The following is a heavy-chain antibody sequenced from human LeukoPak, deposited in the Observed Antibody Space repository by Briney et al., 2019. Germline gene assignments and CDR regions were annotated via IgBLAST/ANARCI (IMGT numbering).Heavy chain of an antibody. CDR2: ISSSGRTT. CDR1: GFTFSDSH. CDR3: ARDRPGTVTTFDY. J-gene: IGHJ4*02. Sequence: PGGSLRLSCAASGFTFSDSHMTWIRQAPGKGLEWVSYISSSGRTTYHADSVKGRVTISRDNAKNSLYLQMNSLRAEDTAMYYCARDRPGTVTTFDYWGQGTLVTVSS. D-gene: IGHD4-17*01. V-gene: IGHV3-11*04.